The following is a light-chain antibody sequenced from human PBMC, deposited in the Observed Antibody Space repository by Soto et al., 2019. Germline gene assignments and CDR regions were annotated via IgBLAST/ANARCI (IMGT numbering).Light chain of an antibody. Sequence: EIVLTQSPVTLSLSPGERATLSCRASQSVSSNSLAWYQQKPGQAPRLVIHGAFRRATGIPDRFSGSGSGTDFTLTISSLEPEDFAVYYCQQYGDSPWTFGQGTKVDIK. CDR1: QSVSSNS. CDR2: GAF. J-gene: IGKJ1*01. V-gene: IGKV3-20*01. CDR3: QQYGDSPWT.